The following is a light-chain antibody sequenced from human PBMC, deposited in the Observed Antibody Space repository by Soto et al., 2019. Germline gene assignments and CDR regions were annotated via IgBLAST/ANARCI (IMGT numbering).Light chain of an antibody. Sequence: SYELTQPPSVSVSSGQTASITCFGERLGDTFTSWYHHRPGQSPVLVIYQDTKRPSGIPERFSGSNSGNTATLTISGTQAMDEADYYCQAWDSSTEDVVFGGGTKVTVL. CDR1: RLGDTF. CDR3: QAWDSSTEDVV. J-gene: IGLJ2*01. CDR2: QDT. V-gene: IGLV3-1*01.